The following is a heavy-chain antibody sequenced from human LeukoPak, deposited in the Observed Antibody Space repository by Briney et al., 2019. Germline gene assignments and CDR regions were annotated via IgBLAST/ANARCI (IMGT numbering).Heavy chain of an antibody. V-gene: IGHV3-30*18. D-gene: IGHD5-18*01. CDR3: AKIQEWFGDAFDI. J-gene: IGHJ3*02. CDR1: GFTFSSYG. Sequence: PGRSLRLSCAASGFTFSSYGMHWVRQAPGKGLEWVTFISYDGSNKYYADSVKGRFTISRDNSKNTLYLQMNSLRAEDTAVYYCAKIQEWFGDAFDIWGQGTMVTVSS. CDR2: ISYDGSNK.